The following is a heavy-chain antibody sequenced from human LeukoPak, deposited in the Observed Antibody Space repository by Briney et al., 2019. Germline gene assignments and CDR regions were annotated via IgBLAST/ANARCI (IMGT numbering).Heavy chain of an antibody. CDR2: IYTSGST. Sequence: SETLSLTCTVSGGSISSYYWSWIRQPAGKGLEGIGRIYTSGSTNYNPSLKSRVTMSVDTSKNQFSLKLSSVTAADTAVYYCARARGKVGATRQYFDYWGQGTLVTVSS. CDR3: ARARGKVGATRQYFDY. CDR1: GGSISSYY. D-gene: IGHD1-26*01. V-gene: IGHV4-4*07. J-gene: IGHJ4*02.